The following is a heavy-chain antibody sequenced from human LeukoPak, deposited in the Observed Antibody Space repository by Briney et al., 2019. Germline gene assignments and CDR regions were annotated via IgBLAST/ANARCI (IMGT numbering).Heavy chain of an antibody. CDR1: GFTFSSYA. V-gene: IGHV3-21*01. CDR3: ARGYCGGDCYGD. J-gene: IGHJ1*01. Sequence: GGSLRLSCAASGFTFSSYAMSWVRQAPGRGLEYVSSISSSSSHIYYADSVKGRFTISRDNTKSSLYLQMNSLRAEDMAVYYCARGYCGGDCYGDWGQGTLVTVSS. CDR2: ISSSSSHI. D-gene: IGHD2-21*02.